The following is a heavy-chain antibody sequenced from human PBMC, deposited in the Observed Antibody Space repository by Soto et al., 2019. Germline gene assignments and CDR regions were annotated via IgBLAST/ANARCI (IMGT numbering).Heavy chain of an antibody. CDR1: GFTFSSYA. Sequence: GGSLRLSCAASGFTFSSYAMHWVRQAPGKGLEWVAVISYDGSNKYYADSVKGRFTISRDNSKNTLYLQMSSLRSEDTAVYYCARDCGGDCYGDYWGQGTLVTVSS. CDR3: ARDCGGDCYGDY. CDR2: ISYDGSNK. D-gene: IGHD2-21*02. J-gene: IGHJ4*02. V-gene: IGHV3-30-3*01.